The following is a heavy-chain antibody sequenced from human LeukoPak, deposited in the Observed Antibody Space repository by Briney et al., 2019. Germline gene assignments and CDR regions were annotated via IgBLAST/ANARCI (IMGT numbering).Heavy chain of an antibody. V-gene: IGHV3-23*01. D-gene: IGHD5-24*01. CDR2: ISGSGGST. Sequence: PGGSLRLSCAASGFTVSSNYMSWVRQAPGKGLEWVSAISGSGGSTYYADSVKGRFTISRDNSKNTLYLQMNSLRAEDTAVYYCAKDLEFGRWLQSFDYWGQGTLVTVSS. CDR1: GFTVSSNY. CDR3: AKDLEFGRWLQSFDY. J-gene: IGHJ4*02.